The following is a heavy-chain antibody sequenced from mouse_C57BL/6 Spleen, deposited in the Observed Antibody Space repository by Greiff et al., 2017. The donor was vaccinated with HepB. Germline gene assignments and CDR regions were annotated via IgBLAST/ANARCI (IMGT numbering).Heavy chain of an antibody. CDR3: ARDHGKRYFDV. CDR1: GYSITSGYY. D-gene: IGHD2-1*01. Sequence: EVKLQESGPGLVKPSQSLSLTCSVTGYSITSGYYWNWIRQFPGNKLEWMGYISYDGSNNYNPSLKNRISITRDTSKNQFFLKLNSVTTEDTATYYCARDHGKRYFDVWGTGTTVTVSS. J-gene: IGHJ1*03. CDR2: ISYDGSN. V-gene: IGHV3-6*01.